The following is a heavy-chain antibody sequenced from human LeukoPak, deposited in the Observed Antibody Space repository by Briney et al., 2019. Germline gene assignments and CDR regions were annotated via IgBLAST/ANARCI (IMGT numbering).Heavy chain of an antibody. CDR3: VRQFDY. CDR1: GGSIRSSSNY. Sequence: SETLSLTCTVSGGSIRSSSNYWGWIRQPPGKGLEWIGSIYYSGSTYYNPSLKSRVTISVDTSKNQFSLKLSSVTAADTAVYYCVRQFDYWGQGTLVTVSS. CDR2: IYYSGST. V-gene: IGHV4-39*01. J-gene: IGHJ4*02.